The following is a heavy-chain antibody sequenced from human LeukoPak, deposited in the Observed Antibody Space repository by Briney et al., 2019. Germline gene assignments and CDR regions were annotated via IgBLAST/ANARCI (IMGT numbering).Heavy chain of an antibody. CDR1: GYTFTSYD. V-gene: IGHV1-8*01. J-gene: IGHJ5*02. Sequence: GASVKVSCKASGYTFTSYDINWVRQATGQGLEWMGWMNPSSGNTGYAQKFQGRVTMTRNTSISTAYMELSSLRSEDTAVYYCARASFTYYDFWSGINWFDPWGQGTLVTVSS. CDR3: ARASFTYYDFWSGINWFDP. CDR2: MNPSSGNT. D-gene: IGHD3-3*01.